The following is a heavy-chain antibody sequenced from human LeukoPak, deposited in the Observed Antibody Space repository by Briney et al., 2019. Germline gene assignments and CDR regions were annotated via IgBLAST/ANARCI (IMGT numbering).Heavy chain of an antibody. D-gene: IGHD6-19*01. CDR3: AKAGDSSGWYGPLDY. V-gene: IGHV3-33*06. J-gene: IGHJ4*02. CDR1: GFTFSSYG. Sequence: GRSLRLSCAASGFTFSSYGMHWVRQAPGKGLEWVAVIWYDGSNKYYADSVKGRFTISRDNSKNTLYLQMNSLRAEDTAVYYCAKAGDSSGWYGPLDYWGQGTLVTVSS. CDR2: IWYDGSNK.